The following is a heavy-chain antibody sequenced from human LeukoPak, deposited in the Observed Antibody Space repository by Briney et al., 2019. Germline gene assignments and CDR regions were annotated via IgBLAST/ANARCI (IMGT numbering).Heavy chain of an antibody. V-gene: IGHV3-23*01. Sequence: GRSLRLSCVASGFTFSSYAMHWVRQAPGKGLEWVSAISGSGGSTYYADSVKGRFTISRDNSKNTLYLQMNSLRAEDTAVYYCAKQVLRFLEWPLDYWGQGTLVTVSS. D-gene: IGHD3-3*01. CDR1: GFTFSSYA. CDR2: ISGSGGST. J-gene: IGHJ4*02. CDR3: AKQVLRFLEWPLDY.